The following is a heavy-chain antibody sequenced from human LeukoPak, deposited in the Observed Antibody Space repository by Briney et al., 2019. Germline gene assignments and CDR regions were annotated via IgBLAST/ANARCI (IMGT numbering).Heavy chain of an antibody. CDR1: GFTFSNYA. Sequence: PGESLTLSCAASGFTFSNYAMSWVRQAPGKGLEWVWYLRGRGVLTYYPAPVKGRINVCGHNYKQLLYLQRHRLRAEDTAVYYCARRDGSGDYALYYWGQGYPFTVSS. V-gene: IGHV3-23*01. CDR3: ARRDGSGDYALYY. J-gene: IGHJ4*02. CDR2: LRGRGVLT. D-gene: IGHD3-16*01.